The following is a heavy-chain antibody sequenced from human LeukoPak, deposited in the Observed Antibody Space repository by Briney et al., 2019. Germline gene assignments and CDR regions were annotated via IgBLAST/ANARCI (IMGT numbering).Heavy chain of an antibody. V-gene: IGHV3-7*01. D-gene: IGHD6-19*01. Sequence: GGSLRLSCAASGFTFSSYWMSWVRQAPGKGLEWVANIKQDGSEKYYVDSVKGRFTISRDNAKNSLYLQMNSLRAEDTAVYYCARTSYSGGWYFFDYWGQGTLVTVSS. CDR1: GFTFSSYW. CDR3: ARTSYSGGWYFFDY. CDR2: IKQDGSEK. J-gene: IGHJ4*02.